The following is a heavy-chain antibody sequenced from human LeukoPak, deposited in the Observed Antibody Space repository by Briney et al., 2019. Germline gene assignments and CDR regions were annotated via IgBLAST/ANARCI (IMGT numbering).Heavy chain of an antibody. CDR2: ISGSGSST. CDR1: GFIFSSYA. J-gene: IGHJ4*02. CDR3: AARHRYSSSWTFDY. V-gene: IGHV3-23*01. Sequence: GGSLRLSCAASGFIFSSYAMSWVRQAPGKGLEWVSAISGSGSSTYYADSVKGHFTISRDNSKNTLFLQMNSLRAEDTAVYYCAARHRYSSSWTFDYWGQGALVTVSS. D-gene: IGHD6-13*01.